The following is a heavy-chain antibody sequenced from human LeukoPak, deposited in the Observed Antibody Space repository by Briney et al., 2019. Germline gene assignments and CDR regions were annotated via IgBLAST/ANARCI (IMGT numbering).Heavy chain of an antibody. Sequence: ASVKVSCKASGYTFTSYYMHWVRQAPGQGLEWMGIINPSGGSTSYAQKFQGRVTMTRDTSTSTVYMELSSLRSEDTAVYYCARVGSGDSSAYWVESFDYWGQGTLVTVSS. CDR2: INPSGGST. J-gene: IGHJ4*02. CDR3: ARVGSGDSSAYWVESFDY. D-gene: IGHD3-22*01. V-gene: IGHV1-46*01. CDR1: GYTFTSYY.